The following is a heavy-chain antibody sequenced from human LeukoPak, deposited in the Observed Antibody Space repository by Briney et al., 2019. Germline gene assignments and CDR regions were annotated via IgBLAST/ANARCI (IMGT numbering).Heavy chain of an antibody. Sequence: SVKVSCKASGYTFTSYGISWVRQAPGQGLEWMGGIIPIFGTANYAQKFQGRVTITADESTSTAYMELSSLRSEDTAVYYCARAGYYDSSALGAFDIWGQGTMVTVSS. J-gene: IGHJ3*02. CDR2: IIPIFGTA. V-gene: IGHV1-69*13. CDR1: GYTFTSYG. CDR3: ARAGYYDSSALGAFDI. D-gene: IGHD3-22*01.